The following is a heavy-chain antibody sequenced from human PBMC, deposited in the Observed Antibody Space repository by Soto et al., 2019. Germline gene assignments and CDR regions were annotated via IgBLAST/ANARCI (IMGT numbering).Heavy chain of an antibody. CDR3: ARRGARIAATGLSSGFDP. CDR2: ISYSGNT. V-gene: IGHV4-39*01. J-gene: IGHJ5*02. Sequence: SETLSLTCAVSGGSIIDTNYYWVWIRQPPGKGLEWIGSISYSGNTYYSPSLKSRVTMSVDTSKNQFSLELSSVTAADTAVYYCARRGARIAATGLSSGFDPWGQGTLVTVSS. CDR1: GGSIIDTNYY. D-gene: IGHD6-13*01.